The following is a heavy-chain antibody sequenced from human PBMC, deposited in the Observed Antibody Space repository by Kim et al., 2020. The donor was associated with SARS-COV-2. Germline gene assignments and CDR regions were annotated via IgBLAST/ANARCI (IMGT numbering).Heavy chain of an antibody. V-gene: IGHV1-69*13. CDR2: IIPIFGTA. CDR3: ARGQNIAARGHNWFDP. J-gene: IGHJ5*02. CDR1: GGTFSSYA. Sequence: SVKVSCKASGGTFSSYAISWVRQAPGQGLEWMGGIIPIFGTANYAQKFQGRVTITADESTSTAYMELSSLRSEDTAVYYCARGQNIAARGHNWFDPWGQGTLVTVSS. D-gene: IGHD6-6*01.